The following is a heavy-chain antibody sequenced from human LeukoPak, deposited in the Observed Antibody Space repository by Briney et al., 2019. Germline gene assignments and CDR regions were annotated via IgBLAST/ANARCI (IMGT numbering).Heavy chain of an antibody. Sequence: SETLSLTCTVSGGSMSSHIYYWGWIRQPPGKGLEWIGSISHGGTAYYKLSLKSRVTISVDTSNNQFSLNLSSVTAADTAVYYCAREGGGPRWLDPWGQGTLVTVSS. D-gene: IGHD6-25*01. V-gene: IGHV4-39*07. CDR2: ISHGGTA. J-gene: IGHJ5*02. CDR1: GGSMSSHIYY. CDR3: AREGGGPRWLDP.